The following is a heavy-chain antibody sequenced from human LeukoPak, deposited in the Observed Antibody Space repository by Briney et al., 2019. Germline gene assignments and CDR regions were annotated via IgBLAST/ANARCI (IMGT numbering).Heavy chain of an antibody. Sequence: TTSETLSLTCAVYGGSFSGYYWSWIRQPPGKGLEWIGEINHSGSTNYNPSLKSRVTMSVDTSKNQFSLKLSSVTAADTAVYYCARDGGYCSSTSCYVIKGYYYYYYMDVWGKGTTVTVSS. D-gene: IGHD2-2*01. CDR2: INHSGST. CDR1: GGSFSGYY. V-gene: IGHV4-34*01. J-gene: IGHJ6*03. CDR3: ARDGGYCSSTSCYVIKGYYYYYYMDV.